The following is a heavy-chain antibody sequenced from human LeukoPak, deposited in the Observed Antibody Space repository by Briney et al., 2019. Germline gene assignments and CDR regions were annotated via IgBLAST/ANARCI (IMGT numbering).Heavy chain of an antibody. V-gene: IGHV6-1*01. CDR2: TYYRSKWYN. Sequence: SPTLSLTCAISADSVSSNSAAWNWIRQSPSRGLEWLGRTYYRSKWYNDYAVSVKSRITINPDTSKNQFSLQLKPVTPEDTAVYYCARTTRDTAIKHWYFDLWGRGTLVTVSS. CDR1: ADSVSSNSAA. D-gene: IGHD5-18*01. J-gene: IGHJ2*01. CDR3: ARTTRDTAIKHWYFDL.